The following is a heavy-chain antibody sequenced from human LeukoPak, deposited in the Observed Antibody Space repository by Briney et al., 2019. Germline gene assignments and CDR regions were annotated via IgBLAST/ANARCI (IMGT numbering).Heavy chain of an antibody. CDR2: IIPILGIA. CDR1: GGTFSSYA. V-gene: IGHV1-69*04. J-gene: IGHJ4*02. D-gene: IGHD4-17*01. Sequence: SVKVFCKASGGTFSSYAISWVRQAPGQGLEWMGRIIPILGIANYAQKFQGRVTITADESTSTAYMELSSLRSEDTAVYYCARSGGVDYGDKRGPYYFDYWGQGTLVTVSS. CDR3: ARSGGVDYGDKRGPYYFDY.